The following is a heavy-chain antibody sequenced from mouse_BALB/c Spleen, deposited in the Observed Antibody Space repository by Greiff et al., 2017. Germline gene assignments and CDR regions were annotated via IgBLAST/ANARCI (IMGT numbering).Heavy chain of an antibody. CDR1: GFNIKDTY. CDR3: APDYYGSPTWFAY. V-gene: IGHV14-3*02. J-gene: IGHJ3*01. CDR2: IDPANGNT. Sequence: VQLKESGAELVKPGASVKLSCTASGFNIKDTYMHWVKQRPEQGLEWIGRIDPANGNTKYDPKFQGKATITADTSSNTAYLQLSSLTSEDTAVYYWAPDYYGSPTWFAYWGQGTLVTVSA. D-gene: IGHD1-1*01.